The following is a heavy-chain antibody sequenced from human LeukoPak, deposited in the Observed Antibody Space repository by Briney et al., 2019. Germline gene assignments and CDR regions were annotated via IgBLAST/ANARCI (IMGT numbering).Heavy chain of an antibody. CDR2: INPNSGGT. Sequence: ASVKVSCKASGYTFTGYYMHWVRQAPGQGLEWMGWINPNSGGTNYAQKFQGWVTLTRDTSISTAYMELSRLRSDDTAVYYCARDLSSTTVTNYYYYGMDVWGQGTTVTVSS. CDR3: ARDLSSTTVTNYYYYGMDV. D-gene: IGHD4-17*01. CDR1: GYTFTGYY. J-gene: IGHJ6*02. V-gene: IGHV1-2*04.